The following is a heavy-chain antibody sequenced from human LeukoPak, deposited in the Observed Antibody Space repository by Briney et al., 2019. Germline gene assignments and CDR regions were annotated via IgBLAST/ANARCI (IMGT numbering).Heavy chain of an antibody. V-gene: IGHV4-30-4*01. J-gene: IGHJ4*02. D-gene: IGHD3-10*01. CDR1: GGSISSGDYY. Sequence: SETLSLTCTVSGGSISSGDYYWSWIRQPPGKGLEWIGYIYYSGSTYYNPSLKSRVTISVDTSKNQFSLKLSSVTAADTAVYYCAREGRRDPIDYWDQGTLVTVSS. CDR3: AREGRRDPIDY. CDR2: IYYSGST.